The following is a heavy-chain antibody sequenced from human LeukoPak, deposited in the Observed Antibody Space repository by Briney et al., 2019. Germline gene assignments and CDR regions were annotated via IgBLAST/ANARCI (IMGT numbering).Heavy chain of an antibody. CDR1: GESFSGYF. D-gene: IGHD3-10*01. J-gene: IGHJ2*01. CDR3: ARIWPDL. V-gene: IGHV4-34*01. CDR2: INHSGYT. Sequence: SETLSLTCAVYGESFSGYFWSWIRQPPGKGLEWIGEINHSGYTNYNPSLKSRVTISVDTSKKQFSLKLNSVTAADTAVYYCARIWPDLWGRGTLVTVSS.